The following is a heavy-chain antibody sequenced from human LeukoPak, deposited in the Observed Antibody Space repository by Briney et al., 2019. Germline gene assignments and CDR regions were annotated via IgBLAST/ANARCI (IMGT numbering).Heavy chain of an antibody. CDR3: ARDPGYCSGGSCYPEYFQH. CDR1: GFTFSSYS. J-gene: IGHJ1*01. Sequence: GGSLRLSCAASGFTFSSYSMNWVRQAPGKGLEWVSSISSSSSYIYYADSVKGRFTISRDSAKNSLYLQMNSLRAEDTAVYYCARDPGYCSGGSCYPEYFQHWGQGTLVTVSS. CDR2: ISSSSSYI. D-gene: IGHD2-15*01. V-gene: IGHV3-21*01.